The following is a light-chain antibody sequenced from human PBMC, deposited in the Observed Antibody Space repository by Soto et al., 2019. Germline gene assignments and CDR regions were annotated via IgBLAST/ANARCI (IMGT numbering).Light chain of an antibody. CDR1: SSDVGSYNL. CDR3: CSYAGSSTYV. Sequence: QSVLTQPASVSGSPGQSITISCTGTSSDVGSYNLVSWYQQHPGKAPKLMICEVSKRPSGVSNRFSGSKSGNTASLTISGLQAEDEADYYCCSYAGSSTYVFGTGTKVTV. V-gene: IGLV2-23*02. CDR2: EVS. J-gene: IGLJ1*01.